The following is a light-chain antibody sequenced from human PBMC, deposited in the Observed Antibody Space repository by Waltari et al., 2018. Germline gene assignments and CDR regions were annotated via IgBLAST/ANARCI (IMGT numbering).Light chain of an antibody. Sequence: DIQMTQSPSSLSASVGDRVTITRRAIQTIHNYLNWYQQKPGKAPKLLIYGASNLQRGVPSTFSGSGSGTDFTLTISSLQPEDFATYYCQQSYSTPRTFGQGTKVEIK. CDR2: GAS. J-gene: IGKJ1*01. CDR1: QTIHNY. CDR3: QQSYSTPRT. V-gene: IGKV1-39*01.